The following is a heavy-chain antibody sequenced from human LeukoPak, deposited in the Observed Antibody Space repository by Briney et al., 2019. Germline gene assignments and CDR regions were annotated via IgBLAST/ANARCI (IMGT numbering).Heavy chain of an antibody. J-gene: IGHJ6*03. CDR1: GGSISSSSSY. CDR3: ARTTEGYCRGGSCFYYYYYMDV. V-gene: IGHV4-39*07. Sequence: NPSETLSLTCTVSGGSISSSSSYWGWIRQPPGKGLEWIGCIHYSGSTYYSPSLKSRVTISVDTSKNQFSLKLRSVTAAETAVYYCARTTEGYCRGGSCFYYYYYMDVWGKGTTVTVSS. D-gene: IGHD2-15*01. CDR2: IHYSGST.